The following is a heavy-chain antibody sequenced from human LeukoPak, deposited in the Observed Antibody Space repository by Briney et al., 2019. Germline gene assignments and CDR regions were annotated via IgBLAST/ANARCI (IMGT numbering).Heavy chain of an antibody. Sequence: QPGGPWSSPWAAPGFTFSSYWMSWVRQAPGKGRGWVATIKQDGSEKYYVDSVKGRFTISRDNAKNSRYLQMNSLRAEDTAVYYCARVRYSSGLPPFDPWGQGTLVTVSS. CDR3: ARVRYSSGLPPFDP. CDR2: IKQDGSEK. CDR1: GFTFSSYW. J-gene: IGHJ5*02. D-gene: IGHD6-19*01. V-gene: IGHV3-7*01.